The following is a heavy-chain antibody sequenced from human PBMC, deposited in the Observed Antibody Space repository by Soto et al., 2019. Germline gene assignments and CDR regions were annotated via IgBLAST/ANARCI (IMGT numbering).Heavy chain of an antibody. D-gene: IGHD1-26*01. CDR1: GLIFNNYW. V-gene: IGHV3-74*01. Sequence: EVQLVESGGGLVQPGGSLRLSCAASGLIFNNYWMHWVRQAPGKGLVWVARINGDGSTTTYVGSAKGRFTISRDNAKNTMYLQMNSLRVEYTSVYYCGRGSGPRGRPYWGQGILVTVSS. CDR2: INGDGSTT. CDR3: GRGSGPRGRPY. J-gene: IGHJ4*02.